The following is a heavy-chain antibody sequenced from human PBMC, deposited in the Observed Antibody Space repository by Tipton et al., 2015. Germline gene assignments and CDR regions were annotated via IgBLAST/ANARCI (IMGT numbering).Heavy chain of an antibody. CDR1: GYIFTSFW. Sequence: QLVQSGAEVKKPGESLKISCKGSGYIFTSFWIGWVRQMPGKGLEWMGTIYPGDSETGYNPSFQGQVAISPDRSITTSYLQWRSLKASDTAMYYCVRRARRVGSHSYPYYFDYWGQGTLVPVSS. J-gene: IGHJ4*02. CDR2: IYPGDSET. CDR3: VRRARRVGSHSYPYYFDY. V-gene: IGHV5-51*01. D-gene: IGHD1-26*01.